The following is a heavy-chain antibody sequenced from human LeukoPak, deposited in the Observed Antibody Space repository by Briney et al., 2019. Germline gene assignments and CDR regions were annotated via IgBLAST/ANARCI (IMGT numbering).Heavy chain of an antibody. J-gene: IGHJ4*02. CDR2: ISSSSSYI. CDR3: ARSRGIAVAGAPFDY. CDR1: GFTFSSYS. D-gene: IGHD6-19*01. V-gene: IGHV3-21*01. Sequence: PGGSLRLSCAASGFTFSSYSMNWVRQAPGKGLEWVSSISSSSSYIYYADSVKGRFTISRDNAKNTLYLQMNSLRAEDTAVYYCARSRGIAVAGAPFDYWGQGTLVTVSS.